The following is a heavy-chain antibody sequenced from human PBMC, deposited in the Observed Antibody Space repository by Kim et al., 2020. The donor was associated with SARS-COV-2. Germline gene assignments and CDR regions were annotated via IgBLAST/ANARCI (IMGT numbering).Heavy chain of an antibody. V-gene: IGHV4-39*07. CDR3: ASEVGATYYFDY. D-gene: IGHD1-26*01. CDR2: IYYSGST. Sequence: SETLSLTCTVSGGSISSSSYYWGWIRQPPGKGLEWIGSIYYSGSTYYNPSLKSRVTISVDTSKNQFSLKLSSVTAADTAVYYCASEVGATYYFDYWGQGTLVTVSS. CDR1: GGSISSSSYY. J-gene: IGHJ4*02.